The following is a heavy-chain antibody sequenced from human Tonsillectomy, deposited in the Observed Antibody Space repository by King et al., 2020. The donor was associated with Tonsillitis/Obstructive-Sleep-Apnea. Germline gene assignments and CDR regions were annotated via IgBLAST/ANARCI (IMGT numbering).Heavy chain of an antibody. Sequence: QLVQSGGGVVQPGGSLRLSCAASGFTFSTYALHWVRQAPGKGLEWVAVISYDGSYKYYADSVKGRFTISRDNSKNTLYLQMNSLRAEDTAGFYCARDGLEFSSSRAPDYWGQGTLVTVSS. J-gene: IGHJ4*02. CDR2: ISYDGSYK. D-gene: IGHD6-6*01. CDR1: GFTFSTYA. V-gene: IGHV3-30*01. CDR3: ARDGLEFSSSRAPDY.